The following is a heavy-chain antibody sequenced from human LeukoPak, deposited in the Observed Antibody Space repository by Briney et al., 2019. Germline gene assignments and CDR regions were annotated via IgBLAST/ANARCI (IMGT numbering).Heavy chain of an antibody. J-gene: IGHJ6*02. V-gene: IGHV1-69*04. CDR3: ARDQKVGATPYFGMDV. D-gene: IGHD1-26*01. Sequence: SVKVSCKASGGTFSSYAINWVRQAPGQGLEWMGRIIPMLGTVNYAQKFQGRVTIIADKFTSTAYMELSSLRSEDTAMYYCARDQKVGATPYFGMDVWGQGTTVTVSS. CDR1: GGTFSSYA. CDR2: IIPMLGTV.